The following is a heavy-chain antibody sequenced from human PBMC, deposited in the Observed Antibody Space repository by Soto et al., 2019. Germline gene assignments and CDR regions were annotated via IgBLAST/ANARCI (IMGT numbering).Heavy chain of an antibody. D-gene: IGHD2-21*02. CDR1: GGSISSGGYY. Sequence: QVQLQESGPGLVKPSQTLSLTCTVSGGSISSGGYYWSWIRQHPGKGLEWIGYIYYSGSTYSNPSLKSRVTISVDTSKNQFSLKLSSVTAADTAVYYCASGDCGGDCYPYYYYGMDVWGQGTTVTVSS. J-gene: IGHJ6*02. V-gene: IGHV4-31*03. CDR2: IYYSGST. CDR3: ASGDCGGDCYPYYYYGMDV.